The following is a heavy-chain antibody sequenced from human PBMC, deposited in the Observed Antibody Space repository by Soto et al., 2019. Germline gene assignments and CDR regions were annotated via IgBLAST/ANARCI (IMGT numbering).Heavy chain of an antibody. D-gene: IGHD3-10*01. V-gene: IGHV5-10-1*01. Sequence: GESLKISCKGSGYSFTSYWISWVRQMPGKGLEWMGRIDPSDSYTNYSPSFQGHVTISADKSISTAYLQWSSLKALDTAMYYCARHISSSGSGSYVEYYYYGMDVRGQGTTVTVSS. CDR2: IDPSDSYT. J-gene: IGHJ6*02. CDR3: ARHISSSGSGSYVEYYYYGMDV. CDR1: GYSFTSYW.